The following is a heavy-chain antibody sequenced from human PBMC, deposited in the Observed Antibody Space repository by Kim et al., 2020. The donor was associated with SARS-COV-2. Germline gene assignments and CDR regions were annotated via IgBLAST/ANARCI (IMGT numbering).Heavy chain of an antibody. J-gene: IGHJ4*02. CDR1: GGSVSSGSYY. CDR3: AREGAVAAFDY. D-gene: IGHD6-19*01. V-gene: IGHV4-61*01. Sequence: SETLSLTCTVSGGSVSSGSYYWSWIRQPPGKGLEWIGYIYYSGSTNYNPSLKSRVTISVDTSKNQFSLKLSSVTAADTAVYYCAREGAVAAFDYWGQGTL. CDR2: IYYSGST.